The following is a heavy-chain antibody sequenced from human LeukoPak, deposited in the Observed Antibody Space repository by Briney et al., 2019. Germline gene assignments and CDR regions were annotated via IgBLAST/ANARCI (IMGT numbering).Heavy chain of an antibody. CDR3: ARSRYSSSWYEESGY. CDR2: IYTSGST. Sequence: TLSLTCTVSGGSISSGSYYWSWIRQPAGKGLEWIGRIYTSGSTNYNPSLKSRVTISVDTSKNQFSLKLSSVTAADTAVCYCARSRYSSSWYEESGYWGQGTLVTVSS. V-gene: IGHV4-61*02. D-gene: IGHD6-13*01. CDR1: GGSISSGSYY. J-gene: IGHJ4*02.